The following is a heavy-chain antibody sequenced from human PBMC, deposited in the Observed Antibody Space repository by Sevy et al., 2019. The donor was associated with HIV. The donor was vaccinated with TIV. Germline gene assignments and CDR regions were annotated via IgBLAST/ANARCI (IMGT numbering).Heavy chain of an antibody. CDR2: INGNSRYI. Sequence: GGSLRLSCAASEFDFYTYSMCWVRQAPGKGLEWVSFINGNSRYIYYADSVKGRFTTSRDNANKLLHLEMNSLRVEDTAVYYCTRDRVGGIGFDSWGQGTLVTVSS. J-gene: IGHJ4*02. V-gene: IGHV3-21*01. D-gene: IGHD6-19*01. CDR3: TRDRVGGIGFDS. CDR1: EFDFYTYS.